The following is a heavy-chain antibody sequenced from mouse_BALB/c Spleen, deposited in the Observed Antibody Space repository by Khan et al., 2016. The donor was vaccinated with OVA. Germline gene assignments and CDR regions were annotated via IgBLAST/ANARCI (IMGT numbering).Heavy chain of an antibody. Sequence: VQLQESGAELMKPGASVKISCKATGYTFSSYWIEWVKQRPGHGLEWIGEILPGSNSTNYNERNTGKATITADTSSNTAYMQLSRLTSEDSAIYYCAGGNYYGSTSWFDYWGQGTLVTVSA. D-gene: IGHD1-1*01. CDR1: GYTFSSYW. CDR3: AGGNYYGSTSWFDY. V-gene: IGHV1-9*01. CDR2: ILPGSNST. J-gene: IGHJ3*01.